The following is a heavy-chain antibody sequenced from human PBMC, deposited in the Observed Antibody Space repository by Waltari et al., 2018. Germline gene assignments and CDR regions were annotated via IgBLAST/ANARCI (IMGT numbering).Heavy chain of an antibody. CDR1: GFSLSTRGLG. J-gene: IGHJ1*01. CDR2: IYWDDDK. CDR3: AHTGGSNRHFQH. D-gene: IGHD1-26*01. V-gene: IGHV2-5*02. Sequence: QITLKESGPTLVKPTQTLTLTCTFSGFSLSTRGLGVGWIRQPPGKALEWLALIYWDDDKRYSPSLKSRLTITKDTSKNQVVLTMTNMDPVDTATYYCAHTGGSNRHFQHWGQGTLVTVSS.